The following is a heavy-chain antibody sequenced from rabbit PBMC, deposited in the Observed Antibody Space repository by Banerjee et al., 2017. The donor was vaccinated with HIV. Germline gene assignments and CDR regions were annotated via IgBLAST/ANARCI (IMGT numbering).Heavy chain of an antibody. CDR2: IVADSSGST. CDR3: ARDMAGDGVTLNL. J-gene: IGHJ4*01. V-gene: IGHV1S45*01. CDR1: GFSFSSSYW. D-gene: IGHD2-1*01. Sequence: QEQLEESGGDLVRPEGSLTLTCTASGFSFSSSYWIYWVRQAPGKGLEWIGCIVADSSGSTYYASWAKGRFTISKTSSTTVTLQMTSLTAADTATYFCARDMAGDGVTLNLWGPGTLVTVS.